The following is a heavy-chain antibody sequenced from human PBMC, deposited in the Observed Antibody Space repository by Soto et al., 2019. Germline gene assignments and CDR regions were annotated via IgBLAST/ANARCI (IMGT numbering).Heavy chain of an antibody. CDR1: GGSISSGGYS. CDR3: ARADTAMENFDY. Sequence: LSLTCAVSGGSISSGGYSWSWIRQPPGKGLEWIGYIYHSGSTYYNPSLKSRVTISVDRSKNQFSLKLSSVTAADTAVYYCARADTAMENFDYWGQGTLVTVSS. CDR2: IYHSGST. D-gene: IGHD5-18*01. J-gene: IGHJ4*02. V-gene: IGHV4-30-2*01.